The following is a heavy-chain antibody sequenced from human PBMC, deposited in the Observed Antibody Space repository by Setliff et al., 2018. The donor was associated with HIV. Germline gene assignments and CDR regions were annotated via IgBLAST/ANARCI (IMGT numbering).Heavy chain of an antibody. CDR3: AKVIASSGYYGYYFDY. CDR1: GFTLSTYA. D-gene: IGHD3-22*01. J-gene: IGHJ4*02. CDR2: ISGNGGST. V-gene: IGHV3-23*01. Sequence: PGGSLRLSCAASGFTLSTYAMIWVRQAPGKGLEWVSGISGNGGSTYYADSVKGRFTISKDISNKTLYLHMNTLRAEDTAVYYCAKVIASSGYYGYYFDYWGQGSLGTV.